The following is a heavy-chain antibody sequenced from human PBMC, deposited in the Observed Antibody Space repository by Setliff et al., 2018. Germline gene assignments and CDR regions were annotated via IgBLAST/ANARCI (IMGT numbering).Heavy chain of an antibody. CDR2: IYYRGST. CDR3: ATNPYQLLNFDY. CDR1: GGSISSSGYY. D-gene: IGHD2-2*01. J-gene: IGHJ4*02. Sequence: LSLTCTVSGGSISSSGYYWGWIRQPPGRGLEWIGSIYYRGSTYYNPSLKSRVTMSVDASKNQFSLKLSSVTAADTAAYYCATNPYQLLNFDYWGQGTPVTVSS. V-gene: IGHV4-39*07.